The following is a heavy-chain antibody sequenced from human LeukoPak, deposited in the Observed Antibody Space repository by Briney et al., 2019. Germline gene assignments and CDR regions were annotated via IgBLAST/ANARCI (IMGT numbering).Heavy chain of an antibody. Sequence: GGSLRLSCAASGFTFSSYWMSWVRQAPGKGLEWVAVISYDGGNKYYADSVKGRFTISRDNAKNTLHLQMNSLRPEDTAVYYCAKDSSSGSSYYYHGMDVWGQGTTVTVSS. CDR2: ISYDGGNK. CDR1: GFTFSSYW. D-gene: IGHD3-10*01. J-gene: IGHJ6*02. CDR3: AKDSSSGSSYYYHGMDV. V-gene: IGHV3-30*18.